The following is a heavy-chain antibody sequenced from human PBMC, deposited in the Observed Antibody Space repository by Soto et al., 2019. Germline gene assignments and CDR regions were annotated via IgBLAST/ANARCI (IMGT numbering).Heavy chain of an antibody. CDR1: GFTFSSYA. CDR3: AKRGSYDSSGYYFDY. D-gene: IGHD3-22*01. J-gene: IGHJ4*02. Sequence: TVGSLRLSCAASGFTFSSYAMSWVRQAPGKGLEWVSAISGSGGSTYYADSVKGRFTISRDNSKNTLYLQMNSLRAEDTAVYYCAKRGSYDSSGYYFDYWGQGTLVTVSS. CDR2: ISGSGGST. V-gene: IGHV3-23*01.